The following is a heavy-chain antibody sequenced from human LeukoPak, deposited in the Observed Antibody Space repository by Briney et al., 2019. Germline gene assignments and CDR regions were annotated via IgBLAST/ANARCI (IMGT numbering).Heavy chain of an antibody. CDR3: ARGSPTKVAARPPHEIYYYYYYMDV. Sequence: ASVKVSCKASGYTFTSYGISWVRQAPGQGLEWMGWISAYNGNTNYAQKLQGRVTMTTDTSTSTAYMELRSLRSDDTAVYYCARGSPTKVAARPPHEIYYYYYYMDVWGKGTTVTVSS. J-gene: IGHJ6*03. CDR2: ISAYNGNT. V-gene: IGHV1-18*01. D-gene: IGHD6-6*01. CDR1: GYTFTSYG.